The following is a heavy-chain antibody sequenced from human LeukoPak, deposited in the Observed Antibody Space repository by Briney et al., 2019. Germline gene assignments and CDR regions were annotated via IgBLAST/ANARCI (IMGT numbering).Heavy chain of an antibody. CDR3: ARDPGYCSSTSCYPVNWFDP. J-gene: IGHJ5*02. CDR2: IKQDGSEK. CDR1: GFTFSSYW. D-gene: IGHD2-2*01. Sequence: GGSLRLSCAASGFTFSSYWMSWVRQAPGKGLEWVANIKQDGSEKYYVDSVKGRFTIPRDNAKNSLYLQMNSLRAEDTAVYYCARDPGYCSSTSCYPVNWFDPWGQGTLVTVSS. V-gene: IGHV3-7*05.